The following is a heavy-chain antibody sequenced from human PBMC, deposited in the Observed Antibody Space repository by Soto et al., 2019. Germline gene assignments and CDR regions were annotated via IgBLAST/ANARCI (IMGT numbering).Heavy chain of an antibody. CDR2: ISSSSSYI. J-gene: IGHJ4*02. V-gene: IGHV3-21*01. Sequence: PGGSLRLSCAASGFTFSSYSMNWVRQAPGKGLEWVSSISSSSSYIYYADSVKGRFTISRDNAKNSLYLQMNSLRAEDTAVYYCARDIAARKYSGSSDFDYWGQGTLVTVSS. CDR1: GFTFSSYS. D-gene: IGHD1-26*01. CDR3: ARDIAARKYSGSSDFDY.